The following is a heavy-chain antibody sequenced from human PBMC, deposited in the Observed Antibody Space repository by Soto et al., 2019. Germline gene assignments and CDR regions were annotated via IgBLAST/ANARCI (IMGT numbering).Heavy chain of an antibody. Sequence: GESLKISCKGSGYNFANYWIGWVRQMPGKGLEWMGIIYPGDSETRYSPSFQGQVTISADKSISTAYLQWSSLKASDTAMYYCARPEDLAPPTTGSTDWGQGTLVTVSS. CDR3: ARPEDLAPPTTGSTD. V-gene: IGHV5-51*01. CDR2: IYPGDSET. J-gene: IGHJ4*02. D-gene: IGHD1-26*01. CDR1: GYNFANYW.